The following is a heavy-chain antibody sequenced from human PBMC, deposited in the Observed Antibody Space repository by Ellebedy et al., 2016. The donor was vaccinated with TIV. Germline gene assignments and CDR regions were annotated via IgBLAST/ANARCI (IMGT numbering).Heavy chain of an antibody. D-gene: IGHD6-13*01. CDR3: VRLRIAAAGRSFDY. V-gene: IGHV3-74*01. J-gene: IGHJ4*02. CDR1: GFTFNSFW. Sequence: GESLKISCAASGFTFNSFWMHWVRQAPGKGLVWVSRINTDESTTNYADSVKGRFHISRDNAKNTLYLQMNSLRAEDTAVYYCVRLRIAAAGRSFDYWGQGTLVTVSS. CDR2: INTDESTT.